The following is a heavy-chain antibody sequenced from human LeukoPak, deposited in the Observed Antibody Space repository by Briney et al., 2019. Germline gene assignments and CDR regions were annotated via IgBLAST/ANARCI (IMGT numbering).Heavy chain of an antibody. D-gene: IGHD7-27*01. J-gene: IGHJ4*02. V-gene: IGHV1-2*02. CDR1: GYTFTGYY. Sequence: ASVKVSCKASGYTFTGYYMHWVRQAPGQGLEWMGWINPNSGGTNYAQKFQGRVTMTRDTSISTAYMELSRLRSDDTAVYYCARDPSFRTGDEQNQGDYWGQGTLVTVSS. CDR3: ARDPSFRTGDEQNQGDY. CDR2: INPNSGGT.